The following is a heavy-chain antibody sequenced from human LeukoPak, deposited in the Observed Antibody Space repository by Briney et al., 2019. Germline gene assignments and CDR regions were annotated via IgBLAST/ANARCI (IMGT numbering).Heavy chain of an antibody. V-gene: IGHV4-59*08. Sequence: SETLSLTSTGSGGSISSYYWSWIRQPPGKGLEWIGYIYHTGSAAYNPSLKSRVTMSVDTSKNQFTLKLSSVTAADTAVYYCARWFCVTDTCLHMDVWGKGTTVTVSS. D-gene: IGHD3-22*01. CDR2: IYHTGSA. CDR3: ARWFCVTDTCLHMDV. J-gene: IGHJ6*03. CDR1: GGSISSYY.